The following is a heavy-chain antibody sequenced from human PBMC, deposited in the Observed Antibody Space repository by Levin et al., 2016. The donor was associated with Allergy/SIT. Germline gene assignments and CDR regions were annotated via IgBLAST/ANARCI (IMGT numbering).Heavy chain of an antibody. D-gene: IGHD1-7*01. J-gene: IGHJ6*03. CDR2: IIPIFGTA. CDR3: ARDNWNYLEITPYYYYYYMDV. Sequence: WVRQAPGQGLEWMGGIIPIFGTANYAQKFQGRVTITADESTSTAYMELSSLRSEDTAVYYCARDNWNYLEITPYYYYYYMDVWGKGTTVTVSS. V-gene: IGHV1-69*01.